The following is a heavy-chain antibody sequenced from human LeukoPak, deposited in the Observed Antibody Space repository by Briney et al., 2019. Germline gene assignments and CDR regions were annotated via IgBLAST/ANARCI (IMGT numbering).Heavy chain of an antibody. J-gene: IGHJ4*02. CDR3: ATDLGSGWENFDY. CDR2: INPSGGST. Sequence: ASVKVSCKASGYTFTSYYMHWVRQAPGQGLEWMGIINPSGGSTSYAQKFQGRVTMTEDTSTDTAYMELSSLRSEDTAVYYCATDLGSGWENFDYWGQGTLVTVSS. CDR1: GYTFTSYY. V-gene: IGHV1-46*01. D-gene: IGHD6-19*01.